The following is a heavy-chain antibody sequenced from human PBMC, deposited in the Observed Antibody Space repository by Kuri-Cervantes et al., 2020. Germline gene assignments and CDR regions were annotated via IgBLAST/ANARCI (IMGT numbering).Heavy chain of an antibody. D-gene: IGHD3-3*01. Sequence: SCTVSGGSISSGGYYWSWIRQHPGKGLEWIGYIYYSGSTYYNPSLKSRVTISVDTSKNQFSLKLSSVTAADTAVYYCARSPVRGFGVVIIDGMDVWGQGTTVTVSS. CDR1: GGSISSGGYY. V-gene: IGHV4-31*02. J-gene: IGHJ6*02. CDR2: IYYSGST. CDR3: ARSPVRGFGVVIIDGMDV.